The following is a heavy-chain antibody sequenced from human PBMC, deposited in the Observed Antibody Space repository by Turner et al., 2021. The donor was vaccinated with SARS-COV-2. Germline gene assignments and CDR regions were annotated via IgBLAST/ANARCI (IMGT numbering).Heavy chain of an antibody. CDR3: ARVSSLSYYFDS. J-gene: IGHJ4*02. CDR2: INPNSGGT. D-gene: IGHD6-6*01. V-gene: IGHV1-2*02. CDR1: GYTFTGYY. Sequence: QVQRVQSGAEVKKPGASGKVSCKASGYTFTGYYMYWVRQAPGQGLEWMGWINPNSGGTNYAQMFQGRVTMTRDTSISTAYMELSRLRSDDTAVYYCARVSSLSYYFDSWGQGTLVTVSS.